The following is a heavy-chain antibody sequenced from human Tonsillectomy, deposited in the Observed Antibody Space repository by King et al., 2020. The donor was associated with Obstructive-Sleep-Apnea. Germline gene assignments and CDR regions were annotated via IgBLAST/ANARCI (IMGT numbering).Heavy chain of an antibody. V-gene: IGHV4-39*07. CDR2: IYYSGST. CDR3: ARSDRDIAMGLFDY. J-gene: IGHJ4*02. D-gene: IGHD5-18*01. CDR1: GGSISSSSY. Sequence: QLQESGPGLVKPSETLSLTCTVSGGSISSSSYWGWIRQPPGKGLEWIGHIYYSGSTYYNPSLKSRVTISVGTSMNQFSLELNSVTAADTAVYYCARSDRDIAMGLFDYWGQGTLVTVSS.